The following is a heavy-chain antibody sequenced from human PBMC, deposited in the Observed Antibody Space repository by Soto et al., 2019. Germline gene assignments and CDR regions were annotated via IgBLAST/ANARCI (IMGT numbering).Heavy chain of an antibody. D-gene: IGHD5-12*01. CDR3: ARDRLGGYTFDL. V-gene: IGHV3-11*01. CDR1: GFTFSDYY. CDR2: ISSSGTTV. J-gene: IGHJ4*02. Sequence: PGGSLRLSCAASGFTFSDYYMSWIRQAPGKGLEWLSYISSSGTTVFYADSLKGRFTVSRDNAKNSLYLQMNSLTAADTAVYFCARDRLGGYTFDLWGQGTLVTVSS.